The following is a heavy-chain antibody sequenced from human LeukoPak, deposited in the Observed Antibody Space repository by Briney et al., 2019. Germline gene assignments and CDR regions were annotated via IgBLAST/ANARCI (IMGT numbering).Heavy chain of an antibody. CDR3: ASLGENYDYVWGSYRPDY. J-gene: IGHJ4*02. D-gene: IGHD3-16*02. Sequence: KPSETLSLTCAVYGGSFSGYLWSWIRQPPGKGLEWIGSIYYSGSTYYNPSLKSRVTISVDTSKNQFSLKLSSVTAADTAVYYCASLGENYDYVWGSYRPDYWGQGTLVTVSS. V-gene: IGHV4-34*01. CDR1: GGSFSGYL. CDR2: IYYSGST.